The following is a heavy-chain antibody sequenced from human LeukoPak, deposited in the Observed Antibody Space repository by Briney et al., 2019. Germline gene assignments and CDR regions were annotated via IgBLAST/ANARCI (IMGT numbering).Heavy chain of an antibody. J-gene: IGHJ5*02. CDR3: ARDYGGNSRGWFDP. V-gene: IGHV4-59*01. Sequence: SETLSLTCTVSGGSISSYYWSWIRQPPGKGLEWIGYIYYSGSTNYNPSLKSRVTISVDTSKNQSSLKLSSVTAADTAVYYCARDYGGNSRGWFDPWGQGTLVTVSS. CDR1: GGSISSYY. D-gene: IGHD4-17*01. CDR2: IYYSGST.